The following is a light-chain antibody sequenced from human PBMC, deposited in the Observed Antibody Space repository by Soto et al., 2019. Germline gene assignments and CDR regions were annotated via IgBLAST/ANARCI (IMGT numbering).Light chain of an antibody. CDR3: QQYDNLPALT. CDR1: QSISSW. CDR2: DAS. J-gene: IGKJ4*01. Sequence: GDRVTITCRASQSISSWLAWYQQKPGKAPKLLIYDASNLETGVPSRFSGSGSGTDFTFTISSLQPEDIATYYCQQYDNLPALTFGGGTKVDIK. V-gene: IGKV1-33*01.